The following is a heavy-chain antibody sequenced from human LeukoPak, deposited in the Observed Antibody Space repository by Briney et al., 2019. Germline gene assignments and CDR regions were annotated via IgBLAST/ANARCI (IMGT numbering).Heavy chain of an antibody. V-gene: IGHV4-59*01. Sequence: PSETLSLTCTVSGGSISSYYWSWIRQPPGKGLEWIGYIYCSGSTNYNPSLKSRVTISVDTSKNQFSLKLSSVTAADTAVYYCARDDPYSSSWYGNSYYYMDVWGKGTTVTVSS. CDR2: IYCSGST. J-gene: IGHJ6*03. CDR3: ARDDPYSSSWYGNSYYYMDV. CDR1: GGSISSYY. D-gene: IGHD6-13*01.